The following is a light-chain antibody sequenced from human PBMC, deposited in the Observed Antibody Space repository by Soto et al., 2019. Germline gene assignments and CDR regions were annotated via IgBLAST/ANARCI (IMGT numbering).Light chain of an antibody. Sequence: DIQMTQSPSSLSASVGDRVTITCRASQSISNFLNWYQQKPGKAPKLLIHTTSSLQSGVPSRFSASGTGTDFTLTISSLHPEDFATYYCQQSYSTPQTFGGGTKVEI. V-gene: IGKV1-39*01. CDR3: QQSYSTPQT. CDR1: QSISNF. CDR2: TTS. J-gene: IGKJ4*01.